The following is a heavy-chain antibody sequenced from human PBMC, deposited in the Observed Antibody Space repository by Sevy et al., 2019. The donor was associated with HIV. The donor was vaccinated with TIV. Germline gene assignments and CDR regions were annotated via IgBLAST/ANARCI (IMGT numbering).Heavy chain of an antibody. Sequence: GGSLRLSCAASGFTFSSYAMSWVRQAPGKGLEWVSAISGSGGSTYYADSVKGRFTISRDNSKNTLYLQMNSLRAEDTAVDYCAKAGDSSSWPPPFDYWGQGTLVTVSS. CDR2: ISGSGGST. V-gene: IGHV3-23*01. CDR1: GFTFSSYA. D-gene: IGHD6-13*01. J-gene: IGHJ4*02. CDR3: AKAGDSSSWPPPFDY.